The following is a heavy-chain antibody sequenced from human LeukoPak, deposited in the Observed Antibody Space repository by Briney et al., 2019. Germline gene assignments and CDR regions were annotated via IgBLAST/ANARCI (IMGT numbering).Heavy chain of an antibody. CDR3: ARRSYYDILPPDL. CDR2: IYPGDSDT. D-gene: IGHD3-9*01. Sequence: GESLKISCKGSGYSFTSYWIAWVRQMPGKGLEWMGIIYPGDSDTRYSPSFQGQVIISADKSINTAYLQWSSLKASDTAMYYFARRSYYDILPPDLWGQGTLVTVSS. J-gene: IGHJ5*02. CDR1: GYSFTSYW. V-gene: IGHV5-51*01.